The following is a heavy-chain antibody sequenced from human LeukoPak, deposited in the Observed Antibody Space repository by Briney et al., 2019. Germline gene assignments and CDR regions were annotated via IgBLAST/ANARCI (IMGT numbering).Heavy chain of an antibody. V-gene: IGHV4-39*01. CDR1: GGSVSSSGYY. D-gene: IGHD3-10*01. J-gene: IGHJ4*02. CDR3: ARCRYGSGSYSDY. CDR2: IYYSGST. Sequence: SETLSLTCTVSGGSVSSSGYYWGWIRQPPGKGLEWIGTIYYSGSTYHNPSLRSRVTISVDTSKNQFSLKLSSVTAAAPAVYYCARCRYGSGSYSDYWGQGTLVTVSS.